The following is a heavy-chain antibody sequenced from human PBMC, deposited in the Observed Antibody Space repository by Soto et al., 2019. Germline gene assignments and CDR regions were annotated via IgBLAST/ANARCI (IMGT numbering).Heavy chain of an antibody. CDR3: ERGGIAVAGPYYYYYYGMDV. Sequence: ASETLSLTCAVYGGSFSGYYWSWIRQPPGKGLEWIGEINHSGSTNYNPSLKSRVTISVDTSKNQFSLKLSSVTAADTAVYYCERGGIAVAGPYYYYYYGMDVWGQGTTVTVSS. D-gene: IGHD6-19*01. CDR1: GGSFSGYY. CDR2: INHSGST. V-gene: IGHV4-34*01. J-gene: IGHJ6*02.